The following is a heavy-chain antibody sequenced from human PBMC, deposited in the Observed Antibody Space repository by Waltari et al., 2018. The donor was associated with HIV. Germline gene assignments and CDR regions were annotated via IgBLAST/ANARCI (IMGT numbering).Heavy chain of an antibody. CDR2: IYYSGST. V-gene: IGHV4-59*01. D-gene: IGHD3-22*01. J-gene: IGHJ4*02. Sequence: QVQLQESGPGLVKPSETLSLTCTVSGGSISSYYWSWIRQPPGKGLEWIGYIYYSGSTNYNPSLKSRVTISVDTSKNQFSLKLSSVTAADTAVYYCARGPSYSSGYYWSFDYWGQGTLVTVSS. CDR3: ARGPSYSSGYYWSFDY. CDR1: GGSISSYY.